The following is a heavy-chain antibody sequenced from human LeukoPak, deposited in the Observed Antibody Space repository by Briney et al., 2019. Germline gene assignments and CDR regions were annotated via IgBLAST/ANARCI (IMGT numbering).Heavy chain of an antibody. D-gene: IGHD4-23*01. CDR3: TRSSRGTVVSDFDY. Sequence: GGSLRLSCAVSGFTFSSYNMNWVRQAPGKGLESLSYISSTGSVIYYADSVRGRFTISRDNARNSLYLQMNSLRDEDTAVYYCTRSSRGTVVSDFDYWGQGILVTVSS. CDR2: ISSTGSVI. CDR1: GFTFSSYN. V-gene: IGHV3-48*02. J-gene: IGHJ4*02.